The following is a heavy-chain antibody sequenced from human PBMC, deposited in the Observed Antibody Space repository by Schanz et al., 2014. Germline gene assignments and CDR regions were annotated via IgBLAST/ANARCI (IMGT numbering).Heavy chain of an antibody. V-gene: IGHV3-NL1*01. CDR1: GFTFGRSG. CDR3: ARGTGAFDS. Sequence: QVQLVESGGGLVQPGRSLRLSCAASGFTFGRSGMHRVRQAPGKGLEWVSVISGSGGGANYAESVKGRFTISLDDSENALYLQMNNLRVDDTAVYYCARGTGAFDSWGQGTLVTVSS. CDR2: ISGSGGGA. J-gene: IGHJ4*02. D-gene: IGHD2-8*02.